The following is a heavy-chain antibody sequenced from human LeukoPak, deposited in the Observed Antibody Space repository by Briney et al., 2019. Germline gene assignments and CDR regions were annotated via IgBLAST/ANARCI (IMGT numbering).Heavy chain of an antibody. CDR1: GGSISSSSSY. V-gene: IGHV4-39*01. Sequence: SETLSLACTVSGGSISSSSSYWGWIRQPPGKGLEWIGSIYYSGSTYYNASLKSRVTISVDTSKNQFSLKLSSVTATDTAVYYCARRSGGSSYIDGYYYYMDVWGKGTTVTISS. CDR2: IYYSGST. J-gene: IGHJ6*03. CDR3: ARRSGGSSYIDGYYYYMDV. D-gene: IGHD5-18*01.